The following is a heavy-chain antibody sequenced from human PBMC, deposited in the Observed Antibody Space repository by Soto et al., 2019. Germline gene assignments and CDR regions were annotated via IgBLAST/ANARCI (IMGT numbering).Heavy chain of an antibody. D-gene: IGHD6-6*01. J-gene: IGHJ4*02. CDR2: ISGSGDRT. Sequence: PGGSLRLSCAASGFTFSTYAMNWVRQAPGKGLEWVSAISGSGDRTYYADSVRGRFTISKDSSKNTLYLQMNSLRAEDTAVYYCAKDGAYSSSSLYYFDYWGPGTLVPVSS. CDR1: GFTFSTYA. V-gene: IGHV3-23*01. CDR3: AKDGAYSSSSLYYFDY.